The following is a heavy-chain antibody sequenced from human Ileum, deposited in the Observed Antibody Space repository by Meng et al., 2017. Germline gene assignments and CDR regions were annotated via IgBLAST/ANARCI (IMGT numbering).Heavy chain of an antibody. V-gene: IGHV4-39*01. D-gene: IGHD3-3*02. J-gene: IGHJ4*03. Sequence: QVQLQESGPGLLKPSETLSPTCTGPGGSISSGEYCWGWIRQPPGKGLEWIGSVYFTGYTYYSPSLMSRVTISVETSKNQFSLRLTSVTAADTGLYLCARHGHFTPDKYYFDSWGQGTLVTVSS. CDR1: GGSISSGEYC. CDR3: ARHGHFTPDKYYFDS. CDR2: VYFTGYT.